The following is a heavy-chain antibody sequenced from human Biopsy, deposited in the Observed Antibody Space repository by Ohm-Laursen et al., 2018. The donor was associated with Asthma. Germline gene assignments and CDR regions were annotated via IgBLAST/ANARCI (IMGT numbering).Heavy chain of an antibody. V-gene: IGHV1-3*04. CDR3: ARTYYDFLTGQVKDVFDV. D-gene: IGHD3-9*01. Sequence: ASVKVSCKASGYNFISFAIHWVRQAPGQRLEWMGWVNTGNGDTKYSQKFQGRVTITRDTSASTAYIELRSLRSEDTATYYCARTYYDFLTGQVKDVFDVWGQGTMVTVSS. CDR2: VNTGNGDT. J-gene: IGHJ3*01. CDR1: GYNFISFA.